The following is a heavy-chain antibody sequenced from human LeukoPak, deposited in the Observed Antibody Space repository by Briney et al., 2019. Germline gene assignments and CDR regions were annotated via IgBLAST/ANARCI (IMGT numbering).Heavy chain of an antibody. J-gene: IGHJ6*03. CDR3: ARVGDTAMVTPDYYYYYYMDV. V-gene: IGHV1-69*05. D-gene: IGHD5-18*01. Sequence: ASVKVSCKASGGTFSSYAISWVRQAPGQGLEWMGGIIPIFGTANYAQKFQGRLTITTDESTSTAYMELSGLRSEDTAVYYCARVGDTAMVTPDYYYYYYMDVWGKGTTVTVSS. CDR1: GGTFSSYA. CDR2: IIPIFGTA.